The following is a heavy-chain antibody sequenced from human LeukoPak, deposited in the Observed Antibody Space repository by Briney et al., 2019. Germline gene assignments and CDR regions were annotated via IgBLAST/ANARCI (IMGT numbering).Heavy chain of an antibody. CDR3: AREARGVPAAIRTIDAFDI. CDR1: GGSFSGYY. Sequence: PSETLSLTCAVYGGSFSGYYWSWIRQPPGKGLEWIGEINHSGSTNYNPSLKSRVTISVDTSKNQFSLKLSSVTAADTAVYYCAREARGVPAAIRTIDAFDIWGQGTMVTVSS. D-gene: IGHD2-2*02. CDR2: INHSGST. J-gene: IGHJ3*02. V-gene: IGHV4-34*01.